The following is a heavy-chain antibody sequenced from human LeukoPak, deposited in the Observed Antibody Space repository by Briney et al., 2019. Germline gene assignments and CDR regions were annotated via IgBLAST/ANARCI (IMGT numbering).Heavy chain of an antibody. CDR2: INHSGST. Sequence: SETLSLTCTVSGGSISSSSYYWGWIRQPPGKGLEWIGEINHSGSTNYNPSLKSRVTISVDTSKNQFSLKLSSVTAADTAVYYCASGGSYAIFDYWGQGTLVTVSS. V-gene: IGHV4-39*07. D-gene: IGHD1-26*01. J-gene: IGHJ4*02. CDR3: ASGGSYAIFDY. CDR1: GGSISSSSYY.